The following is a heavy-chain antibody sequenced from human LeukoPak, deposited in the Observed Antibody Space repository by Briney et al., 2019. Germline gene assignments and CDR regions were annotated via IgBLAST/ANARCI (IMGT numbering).Heavy chain of an antibody. CDR3: ARGTSSGWYYSFDY. J-gene: IGHJ4*02. V-gene: IGHV6-1*01. Sequence: SQTLSLTCAISGDGVSSNSAAWNWIRQSPSRGLEWLGRTYSRSKLYNDYAVSVKSRITINPDTSKNQFSLQLNSVTPEDTAVYYCARGTSSGWYYSFDYWGQGTLVTVTS. CDR1: GDGVSSNSAA. CDR2: TYSRSKLYN. D-gene: IGHD6-19*01.